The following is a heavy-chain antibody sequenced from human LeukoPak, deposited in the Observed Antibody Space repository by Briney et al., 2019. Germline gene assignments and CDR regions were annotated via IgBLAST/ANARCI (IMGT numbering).Heavy chain of an antibody. V-gene: IGHV4-31*03. CDR3: ARLQMTTVAFDY. CDR1: GGSISSGGYY. J-gene: IGHJ4*02. Sequence: SETLSLTCTVSGGSISSGGYYWSWIRQHPGKGLEWIGYIYYSGSTYYNPSLKSRVTISVDTSKNQFSLKLSSVTAADTAVYYCARLQMTTVAFDYWGQGTLVTVSS. D-gene: IGHD4-23*01. CDR2: IYYSGST.